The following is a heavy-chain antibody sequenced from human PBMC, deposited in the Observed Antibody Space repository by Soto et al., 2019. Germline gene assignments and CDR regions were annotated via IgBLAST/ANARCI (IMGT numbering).Heavy chain of an antibody. D-gene: IGHD4-17*01. V-gene: IGHV3-66*01. J-gene: IGHJ3*02. CDR2: IYSGGST. CDR1: GFTVSSNY. Sequence: EVQLVESGGGLVQPGGSLRLSCAASGFTVSSNYMSWVRQAPGKGLEWVSVIYSGGSTYYADSVKGRFTISRDNSKNTLYLQMNSLRAEDTAVYYCAMDGNGDYYRLYAFDIWGQGTMVTVSS. CDR3: AMDGNGDYYRLYAFDI.